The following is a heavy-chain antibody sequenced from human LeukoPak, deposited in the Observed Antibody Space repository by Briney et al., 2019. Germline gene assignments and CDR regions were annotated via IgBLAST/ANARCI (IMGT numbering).Heavy chain of an antibody. Sequence: SQTLSLTCTVSGGSISSGSYYWSWIRQPAGKGLEWIGRIYTSGSTNYNPSLKSRVTISVDTSKNQFSLKLSSVTAADTAVYYCARANGDYDYYFDHWGQGTLVTVSS. CDR3: ARANGDYDYYFDH. CDR2: IYTSGST. CDR1: GGSISSGSYY. D-gene: IGHD4-17*01. J-gene: IGHJ4*02. V-gene: IGHV4-61*02.